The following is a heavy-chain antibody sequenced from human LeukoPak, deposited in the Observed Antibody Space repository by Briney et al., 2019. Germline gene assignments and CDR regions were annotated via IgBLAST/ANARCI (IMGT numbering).Heavy chain of an antibody. CDR3: ARDGAIQLWPNFDY. D-gene: IGHD5-18*01. Sequence: GSLRLSCSASAFTFSSYAMHWCRQAPAKGLEGLAVISYDGSNKYYADSVKGRFTISRDNSKNTLYLQMNSLRAEDTAVYYCARDGAIQLWPNFDYWGQGTLVTVSS. J-gene: IGHJ4*02. V-gene: IGHV3-30-3*01. CDR2: ISYDGSNK. CDR1: AFTFSSYA.